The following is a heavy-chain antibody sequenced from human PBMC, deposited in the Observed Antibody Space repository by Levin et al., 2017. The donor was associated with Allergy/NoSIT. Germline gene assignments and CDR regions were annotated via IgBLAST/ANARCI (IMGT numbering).Heavy chain of an antibody. J-gene: IGHJ4*02. CDR3: SRPIAVATMYFDY. V-gene: IGHV3-49*03. Sequence: GGSLRLSCSASGFTFGDYATAWFRQAPGKGLEWVGFIRSDAHGGTTEYAPSVRGRFTISRDESKRIAYLQMNSLKSEDTAVYYCSRPIAVATMYFDYWGQGTLVTVSS. CDR1: GFTFGDYA. D-gene: IGHD6-19*01. CDR2: IRSDAHGGTT.